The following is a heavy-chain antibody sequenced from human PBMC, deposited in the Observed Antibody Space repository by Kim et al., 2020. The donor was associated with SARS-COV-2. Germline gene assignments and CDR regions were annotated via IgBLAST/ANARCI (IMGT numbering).Heavy chain of an antibody. D-gene: IGHD3-10*01. CDR1: GFTFRTYG. V-gene: IGHV3-33*01. CDR2: IWYDGSKE. CDR3: AGEVYYGSDTFYTYYFYGMDV. J-gene: IGHJ6*02. Sequence: GGSLRLSCAASGFTFRTYGMHWVRQAPGKGLEWVAVIWYDGSKEYYADSVKGRFTISRDSSENTRYLQMNSLRAEDTAVYYCAGEVYYGSDTFYTYYFYGMDVWGPGTTVTVSS.